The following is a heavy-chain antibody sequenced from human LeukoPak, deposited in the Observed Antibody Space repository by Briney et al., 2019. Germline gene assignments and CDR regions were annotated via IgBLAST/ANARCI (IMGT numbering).Heavy chain of an antibody. CDR2: ISSSSSTI. CDR1: GFTFSIYR. D-gene: IGHD3-22*01. CDR3: ARDFRSSGDDLDY. J-gene: IGHJ4*02. Sequence: PGWSLRLSCAASGFTFSIYRMYWVRQAPGKGLEWVSYISSSSSTIYYADSVKGRFTTSRDNAKNSLYLQMNSLTAEDTAVYYCARDFRSSGDDLDYWGRGTLVTVSS. V-gene: IGHV3-48*01.